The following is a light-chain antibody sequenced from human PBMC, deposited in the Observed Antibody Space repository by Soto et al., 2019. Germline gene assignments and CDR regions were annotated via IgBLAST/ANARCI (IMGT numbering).Light chain of an antibody. J-gene: IGLJ1*01. Sequence: QSALTQPASVSGSPGQSITISCTGTSSNVGSYKLVSWYQQHPGKAPKLMIFEVNKRPSGVSNRFSGSKSGNTASLTISGLKVEDEADYYRCSSGGRPTYVFGTGTKVTVL. V-gene: IGLV2-23*02. CDR3: CSSGGRPTYV. CDR1: SSNVGSYKL. CDR2: EVN.